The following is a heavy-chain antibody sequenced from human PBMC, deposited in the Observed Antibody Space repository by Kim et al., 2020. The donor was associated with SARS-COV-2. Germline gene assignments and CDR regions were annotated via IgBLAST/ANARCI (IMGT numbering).Heavy chain of an antibody. CDR1: GYTFTSYA. CDR2: INTNTGNP. Sequence: ASVKVSCKASGYTFTSYAMNWVRQAPGQGLEWMGWINTNTGNPTYAQGFTGRFVFSLDTSVSTAYLQISSLKAEDTAVYYCARLYYDFWSGYYGAALCLDYWGQGTLVTVSS. J-gene: IGHJ4*02. V-gene: IGHV7-4-1*02. D-gene: IGHD3-3*01. CDR3: ARLYYDFWSGYYGAALCLDY.